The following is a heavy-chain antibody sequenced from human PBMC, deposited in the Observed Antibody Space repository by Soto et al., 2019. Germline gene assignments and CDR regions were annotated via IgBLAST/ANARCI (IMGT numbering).Heavy chain of an antibody. D-gene: IGHD2-2*01. V-gene: IGHV3-23*01. J-gene: IGHJ4*02. CDR1: GFTFSNFA. CDR2: ISGSDGRT. CDR3: AKGSLPTSTYVRASFDY. Sequence: PGGSLRLSCAASGFTFSNFAMNWVRQAPGKGLEWVSVISGSDGRTFYADSVKGRFTISRDNSKNTLYLQMNSLRAEDTAVYYCAKGSLPTSTYVRASFDYWGQGTLVTVSS.